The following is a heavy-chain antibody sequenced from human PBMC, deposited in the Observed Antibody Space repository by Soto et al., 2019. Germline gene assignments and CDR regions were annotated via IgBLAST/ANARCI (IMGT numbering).Heavy chain of an antibody. D-gene: IGHD2-8*01. Sequence: GGSLRLSCAASGFTFSTYGIHWVRQAPGKGLEWVSVIYSGGSTYYADSVKGRFTISRDNSKNTLYLQMNSLRAEDTAVYYCARVTNGLDYWGQGTLVTVSS. CDR1: GFTFSTYG. CDR3: ARVTNGLDY. J-gene: IGHJ4*02. V-gene: IGHV3-23*03. CDR2: IYSGGST.